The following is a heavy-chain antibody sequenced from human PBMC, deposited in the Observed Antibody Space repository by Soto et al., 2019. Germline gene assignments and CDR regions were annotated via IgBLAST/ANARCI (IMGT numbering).Heavy chain of an antibody. CDR2: IYYSGST. CDR1: GGSISSSSYY. CDR3: ARRLNYSASTVAGYYYYYGMDV. D-gene: IGHD6-19*01. Sequence: QLQLQESGPGLVKPSETLSLTCTVSGGSISSSSYYWGWIRQPPGKGLEWIGSIYYSGSTYYNPSLKSRVTISVDTSKNQFSLKLSSVTAADTAVYYCARRLNYSASTVAGYYYYYGMDVW. V-gene: IGHV4-39*01. J-gene: IGHJ6*01.